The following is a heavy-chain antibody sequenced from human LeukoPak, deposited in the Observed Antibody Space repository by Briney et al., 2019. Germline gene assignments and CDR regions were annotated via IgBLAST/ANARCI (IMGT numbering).Heavy chain of an antibody. J-gene: IGHJ6*02. D-gene: IGHD6-6*01. CDR1: GFTFSSYS. CDR3: ARDPNWDSSSPEGNYYGMDV. V-gene: IGHV3-48*01. Sequence: GGSLRLSCAASGFTFSSYSMNWVRQAPGKGLEWVSYISSSSSTIYYADSVKGRFTISRDNAKKSLYLQMNSLRAEDTAVYYCARDPNWDSSSPEGNYYGMDVWGQGTTVTVSS. CDR2: ISSSSSTI.